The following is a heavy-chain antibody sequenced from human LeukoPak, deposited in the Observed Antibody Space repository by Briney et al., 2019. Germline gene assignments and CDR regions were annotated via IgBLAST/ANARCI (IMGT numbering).Heavy chain of an antibody. CDR3: AKGLGVTTFGVVSPFDY. J-gene: IGHJ4*02. CDR2: ISGSGGST. D-gene: IGHD3-3*01. V-gene: IGHV3-23*01. Sequence: GGSLRLSCAASGFTFSSYAMSWVRQAPGKGLEWISAISGSGGSTYYADSVKGRFTISRDNSKNTLYLQMNSLRAEDTAVYYCAKGLGVTTFGVVSPFDYWGQGTLVTVSS. CDR1: GFTFSSYA.